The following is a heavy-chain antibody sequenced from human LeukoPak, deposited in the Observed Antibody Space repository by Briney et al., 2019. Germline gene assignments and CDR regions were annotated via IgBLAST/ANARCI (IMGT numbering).Heavy chain of an antibody. J-gene: IGHJ5*02. D-gene: IGHD2-2*01. V-gene: IGHV1-69*13. CDR2: ITPIFGTA. Sequence: SVKVSCTASGGTFSSYAISWVRQAPGQGLEWMGGITPIFGTANYAQKFQGRVTITADESTSTAYMELSSLRSEDTAVYYCARDGCSSTSCYPNKYNWFDPWGQGTLVTVSS. CDR3: ARDGCSSTSCYPNKYNWFDP. CDR1: GGTFSSYA.